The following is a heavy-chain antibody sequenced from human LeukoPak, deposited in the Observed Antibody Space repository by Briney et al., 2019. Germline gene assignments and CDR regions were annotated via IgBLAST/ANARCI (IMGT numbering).Heavy chain of an antibody. CDR2: ISSSSSYI. D-gene: IGHD3-9*01. CDR1: GFTFSRFS. CDR3: ARVLRYFDFHMDV. V-gene: IGHV3-21*01. Sequence: GGSLRLSCAASGFTFSRFSMNWVRQAPGKGLEWVSSISSSSSYIYYADSVKGRFTISRDNAKNSLYLQMNSLRAEDTAVYYCARVLRYFDFHMDVWGKGTTVTVSS. J-gene: IGHJ6*03.